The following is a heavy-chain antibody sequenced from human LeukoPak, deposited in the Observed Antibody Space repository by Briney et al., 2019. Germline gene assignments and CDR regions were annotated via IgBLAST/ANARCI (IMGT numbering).Heavy chain of an antibody. V-gene: IGHV3-48*04. D-gene: IGHD5-18*01. CDR2: ISSSGSTI. CDR3: SRLRGYSYGYADY. Sequence: HPGGSLRLSCAASGFTFSSYAMSWVRQAPGKGLEWVSYISSSGSTIDYADSVKGRFTISRDNAKNSLYLQMNSLRAEDTAVYYCSRLRGYSYGYADYWGQGTLVTVSS. J-gene: IGHJ4*02. CDR1: GFTFSSYA.